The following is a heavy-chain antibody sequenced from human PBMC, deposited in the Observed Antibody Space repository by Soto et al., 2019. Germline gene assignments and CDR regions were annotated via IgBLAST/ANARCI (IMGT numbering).Heavy chain of an antibody. J-gene: IGHJ6*02. D-gene: IGHD3-3*01. Sequence: SETLSLTCTVSGGSISSSSYYWGWIRQPPGKGLEWIGSIYYSGSTYYNPSLKSRVTISVDTSKNQFSLKLSSVTAADTAVYYCARQKRFLEWLYSGYYYGMDVWGQGTTVTVSS. V-gene: IGHV4-39*01. CDR2: IYYSGST. CDR1: GGSISSSSYY. CDR3: ARQKRFLEWLYSGYYYGMDV.